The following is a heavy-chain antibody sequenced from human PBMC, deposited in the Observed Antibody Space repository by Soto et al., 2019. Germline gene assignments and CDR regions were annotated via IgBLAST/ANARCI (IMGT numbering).Heavy chain of an antibody. Sequence: QLQLQESGPGLVKPSETLSLTCTVSGGSISSSSYYWGWIRQPPGKGLEWIGNIYYSGSTYDNPSPKSRHTISVDTSKNQFSLKLSSVTAADTAVYYGANAAIDAFDIWGQGTMVTVSS. CDR1: GGSISSSSYY. D-gene: IGHD2-15*01. CDR3: ANAAIDAFDI. CDR2: IYYSGST. V-gene: IGHV4-39*01. J-gene: IGHJ3*02.